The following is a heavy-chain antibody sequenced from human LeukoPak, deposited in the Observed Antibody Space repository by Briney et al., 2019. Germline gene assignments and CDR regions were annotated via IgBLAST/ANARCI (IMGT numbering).Heavy chain of an antibody. V-gene: IGHV1-2*02. Sequence: ASVKVSCKASGYTFTGYFMHWVRQAPGQGLEWMGWINPNSGGTNFAQKFQGRVTMARDTSISTAYMELSRLRSDDTAVYYCARGGSPIYYYYMDVWGKGTTVTVSS. CDR3: ARGGSPIYYYYMDV. D-gene: IGHD2-2*01. CDR2: INPNSGGT. CDR1: GYTFTGYF. J-gene: IGHJ6*03.